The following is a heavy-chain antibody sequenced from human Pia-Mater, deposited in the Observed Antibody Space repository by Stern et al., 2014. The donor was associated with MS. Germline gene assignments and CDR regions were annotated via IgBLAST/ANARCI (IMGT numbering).Heavy chain of an antibody. CDR3: TASGGGPHDYYFEW. V-gene: IGHV1-69*01. CDR1: GGTFSNYG. J-gene: IGHJ4*02. D-gene: IGHD2-21*02. CDR2: IIPFFGTT. Sequence: VQLVESGDEAKKPGSSVKVFCKTLGGTFSNYGFFWVRQAPGQGLEWMGGIIPFFGTTNYAQKCQGRVTITADESTSTVYMELRSLRSDDSAIYYCTASGGGPHDYYFEWWGQGTLVTVSS.